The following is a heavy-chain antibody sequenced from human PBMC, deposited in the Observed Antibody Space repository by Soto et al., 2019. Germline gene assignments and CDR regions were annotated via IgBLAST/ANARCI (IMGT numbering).Heavy chain of an antibody. V-gene: IGHV1-69*13. Sequence: GASVKVSCKASGGTFSSYAISWVRQAPGQGLEWMGGIIPIFGTANYAQKLQGRVTITADESTSTAYMELSSLRSEDTAVYYCARVAVVVPAAIRGTSGLLNYCYGMDVWGQGTTVTVSS. D-gene: IGHD2-2*02. CDR2: IIPIFGTA. CDR1: GGTFSSYA. CDR3: ARVAVVVPAAIRGTSGLLNYCYGMDV. J-gene: IGHJ6*02.